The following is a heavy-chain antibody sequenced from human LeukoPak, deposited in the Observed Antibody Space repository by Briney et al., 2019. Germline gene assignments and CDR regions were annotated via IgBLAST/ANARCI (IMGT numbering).Heavy chain of an antibody. CDR1: GFTFSNYG. D-gene: IGHD2-21*02. J-gene: IGHJ4*02. V-gene: IGHV3-23*01. Sequence: GGSLRLSCAVSGFTFSNYGMSWVRQAPGKGLEWVSGVSAGGHTTYYADSLKGRFTVSRDNSKNTLYLQMNTLRAEDTAVYYCAFRPVASCGGGCYPYYFDHWGQGTLVTVSS. CDR3: AFRPVASCGGGCYPYYFDH. CDR2: VSAGGHTT.